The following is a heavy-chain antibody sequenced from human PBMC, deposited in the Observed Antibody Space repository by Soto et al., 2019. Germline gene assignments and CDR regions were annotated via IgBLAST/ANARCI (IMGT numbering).Heavy chain of an antibody. Sequence: EVQLLESGGGLVRPGGSLRLSCAASGFTFSSYAMNWVRQAPGKGLEWVSAISGTGYNTYYADSLKGRFTISRDNSKNTLSLQMNSLRAEDTAVYYCARDRQFSHPRGGMDVWGQGNTVTVSS. CDR3: ARDRQFSHPRGGMDV. D-gene: IGHD3-10*01. J-gene: IGHJ6*02. V-gene: IGHV3-23*01. CDR2: ISGTGYNT. CDR1: GFTFSSYA.